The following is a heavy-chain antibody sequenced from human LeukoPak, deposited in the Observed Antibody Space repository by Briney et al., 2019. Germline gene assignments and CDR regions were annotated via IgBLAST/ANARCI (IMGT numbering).Heavy chain of an antibody. J-gene: IGHJ4*02. CDR3: ARDIVVVPAAIGGLDY. CDR1: GYTLTSYY. CDR2: INPSGGST. V-gene: IGHV1-46*01. Sequence: ASVKVSCKASGYTLTSYYMHWVRQAAGQGLEWMGIINPSGGSTSYAQKFQGRVTMTRDTSTSTVYMELSSLRSEDTAVYYCARDIVVVPAAIGGLDYWGQGTLVTVSS. D-gene: IGHD2-2*02.